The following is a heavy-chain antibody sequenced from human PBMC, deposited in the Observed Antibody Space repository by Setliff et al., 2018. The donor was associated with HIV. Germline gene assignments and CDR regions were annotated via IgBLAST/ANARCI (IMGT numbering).Heavy chain of an antibody. CDR1: GFSFSTSW. CDR2: IYPDGITA. Sequence: GGSLRLSCAASGFSFSTSWVHWVRQAPGRRLVWVARIYPDGITADYADFVKGRFTMSRDSAKNTLYLQMTSLRVEDTAVYYCVKWNYPNSWGPGTLVTVSS. CDR3: VKWNYPNS. J-gene: IGHJ4*02. D-gene: IGHD1-7*01. V-gene: IGHV3-74*01.